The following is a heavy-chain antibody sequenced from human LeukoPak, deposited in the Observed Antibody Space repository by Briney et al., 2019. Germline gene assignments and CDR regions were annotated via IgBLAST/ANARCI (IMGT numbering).Heavy chain of an antibody. Sequence: SETLSLTCTVSGGSISNYYWTWIRQPAGMGLEWIGRIYASGSTNYNPSLKSRVTMSVDTSNNQFSLNLSSVTAADTAVYYCARTSARGAQFDYWGQGTLVTVSS. D-gene: IGHD3-10*01. CDR1: GGSISNYY. CDR3: ARTSARGAQFDY. CDR2: IYASGST. V-gene: IGHV4-4*07. J-gene: IGHJ4*02.